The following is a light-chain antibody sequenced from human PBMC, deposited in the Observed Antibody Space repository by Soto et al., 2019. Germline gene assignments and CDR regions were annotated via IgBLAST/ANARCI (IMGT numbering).Light chain of an antibody. J-gene: IGKJ4*01. V-gene: IGKV1-39*01. Sequence: DIQMTQSPSSLSASVGDRVTITCRASQSISSYLNWYQQKPGKAPKLLIYAASSVQSGVPCRFSGSGSGTEFTLPISSLQPQDFATYYCQQSYSTPLTFGGGTKVEIK. CDR1: QSISSY. CDR2: AAS. CDR3: QQSYSTPLT.